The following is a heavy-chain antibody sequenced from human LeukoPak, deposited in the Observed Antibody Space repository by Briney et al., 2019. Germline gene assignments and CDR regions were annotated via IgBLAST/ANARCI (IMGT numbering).Heavy chain of an antibody. D-gene: IGHD3-10*01. J-gene: IGHJ5*02. CDR2: IYTSGST. CDR1: GDSSSCYY. Sequence: PSETLSLTCAVSGDSSSCYYWSWIRHPAGKGLEYIGRIYTSGSTNYNPSLKRRVTTSLDTSNNQFSLKLRSVTAADTAVYYCALDYYGSGTLFDPWGQGTLVTVSS. V-gene: IGHV4-4*07. CDR3: ALDYYGSGTLFDP.